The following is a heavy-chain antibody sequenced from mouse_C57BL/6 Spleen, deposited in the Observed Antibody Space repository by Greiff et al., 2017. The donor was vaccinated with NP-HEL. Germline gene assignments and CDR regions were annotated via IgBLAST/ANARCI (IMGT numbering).Heavy chain of an antibody. J-gene: IGHJ2*01. CDR1: GFTFSNYW. V-gene: IGHV6-3*01. Sequence: EVKLEESGGGLVQPGGSMKLSCVASGFTFSNYWMNWVRQSPEKGLEWVAQIRLKSDNYATHYAESVKGRFTISRDDSKSSVYLQMNNLRAEDTGIYYCTEPLVIAYWGQGTTLTVSS. CDR3: TEPLVIAY. CDR2: IRLKSDNYAT.